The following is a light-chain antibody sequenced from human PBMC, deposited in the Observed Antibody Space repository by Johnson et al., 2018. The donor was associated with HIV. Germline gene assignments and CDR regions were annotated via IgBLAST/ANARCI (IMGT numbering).Light chain of an antibody. CDR2: DDI. V-gene: IGLV1-51*01. CDR3: GTWDSSLSAYV. J-gene: IGLJ1*01. Sequence: QSVLTQPPSVSAAPGQKVTISCSGSSSNIGNNYVSWYQHLPGTAPRLLIYDDIKRPSGIPDRFSGSKSGTSATLGLTGLPTGDEADYYCGTWDSSLSAYVFGTGTKVTVL. CDR1: SSNIGNNY.